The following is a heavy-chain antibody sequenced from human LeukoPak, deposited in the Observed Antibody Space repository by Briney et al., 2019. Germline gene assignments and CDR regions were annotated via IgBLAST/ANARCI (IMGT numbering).Heavy chain of an antibody. J-gene: IGHJ4*02. CDR3: AKRYYYDNSGLWDY. Sequence: GGSLRLSCGASGFTFSSYAMSWVRQAPGKGLEWVSAISSSGGSTPYADSVKGRFTISRDNSKNTLYLQMNSLRAEDTAVYYCAKRYYYDNSGLWDYWGQGTLVTVSS. CDR2: ISSSGGST. CDR1: GFTFSSYA. V-gene: IGHV3-23*01. D-gene: IGHD3-22*01.